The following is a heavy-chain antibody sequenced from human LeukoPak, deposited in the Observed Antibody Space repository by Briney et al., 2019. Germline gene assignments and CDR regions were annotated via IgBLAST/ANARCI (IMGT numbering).Heavy chain of an antibody. CDR3: AKDEYSSSRPGDYFDY. Sequence: GSLRLSCAASGFTFSSYAMSWVRQAPGKGLEWVSAISGSGGSTYYADSVKGRFTISRDNSKNTLYLQMNSLRAEDTAVYYCAKDEYSSSRPGDYFDYWGQGTLVTVSS. V-gene: IGHV3-23*01. CDR1: GFTFSSYA. D-gene: IGHD6-6*01. CDR2: ISGSGGST. J-gene: IGHJ4*02.